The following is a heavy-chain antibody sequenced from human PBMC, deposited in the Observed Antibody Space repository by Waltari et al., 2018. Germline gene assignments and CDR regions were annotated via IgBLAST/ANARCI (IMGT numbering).Heavy chain of an antibody. Sequence: EVQLVQSGAEVNKPGESLKISCKGSGYSFTIYWIGWLRQMPGKGLEWMGVIFPGDSDTRYSPSFQGQVNISADTAISPAYLQWSSLKASDTAMYYCARQRTRSLSWFDPWGQGTLVTVSS. D-gene: IGHD6-6*01. J-gene: IGHJ5*02. V-gene: IGHV5-51*01. CDR2: IFPGDSDT. CDR1: GYSFTIYW. CDR3: ARQRTRSLSWFDP.